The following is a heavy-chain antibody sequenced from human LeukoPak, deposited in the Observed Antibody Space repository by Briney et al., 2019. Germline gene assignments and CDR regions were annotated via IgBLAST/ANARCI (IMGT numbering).Heavy chain of an antibody. J-gene: IGHJ4*02. V-gene: IGHV1-69*05. CDR2: IIPIFGTA. D-gene: IGHD3-10*01. CDR1: GGTFSSYA. Sequence: SVKVSCKASGGTFSSYAISWVRQAPGQGLEWMGGIIPIFGTANYAQKFQGRVTITTDESTSTAYMELRSLRFDDTAVYYCARDTHYYGSGSYVYWGQGTLVTVSS. CDR3: ARDTHYYGSGSYVY.